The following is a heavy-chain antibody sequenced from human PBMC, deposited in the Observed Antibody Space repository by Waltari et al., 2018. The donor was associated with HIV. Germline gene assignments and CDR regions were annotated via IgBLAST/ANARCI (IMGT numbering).Heavy chain of an antibody. D-gene: IGHD2-21*01. CDR3: ARDKAVIQPDAFDI. Sequence: EVQLVESGGGLVQPGGSLRLSCAASGFTFSTYSMNWVRQAPGKGLEWVSYISSSSTNIYYADSVKGRFTISRDNAKNLLYLQMNSLRAEDTAVYYCARDKAVIQPDAFDIWGQGTMVTVSS. V-gene: IGHV3-48*04. CDR2: ISSSSTNI. CDR1: GFTFSTYS. J-gene: IGHJ3*02.